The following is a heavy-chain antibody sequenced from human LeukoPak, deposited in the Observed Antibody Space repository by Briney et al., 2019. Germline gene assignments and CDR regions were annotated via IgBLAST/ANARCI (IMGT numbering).Heavy chain of an antibody. CDR1: GFTFSSYA. CDR2: ISYDGNNK. Sequence: GGSLRLSCAASGFTFSSYAMHWVRQAPGKGLEWVTVISYDGNNKYYADSVKGRFTISRDNSKNTLYLQMNSLRAEDTALYYCAKDPNSGVEAEYFQHWGQGTLVTVSS. V-gene: IGHV3-30*01. J-gene: IGHJ1*01. D-gene: IGHD6-19*01. CDR3: AKDPNSGVEAEYFQH.